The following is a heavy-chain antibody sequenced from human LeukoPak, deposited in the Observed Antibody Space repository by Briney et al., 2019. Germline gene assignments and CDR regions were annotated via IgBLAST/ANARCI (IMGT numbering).Heavy chain of an antibody. D-gene: IGHD3-22*01. J-gene: IGHJ4*02. CDR1: GFTFSSYA. CDR2: ISYDGSNK. V-gene: IGHV3-30-3*01. CDR3: ARSPDSSGPPFDY. Sequence: PGRSLRLSCAASGFTFSSYAMHWVRQAPGKGLEWVAVISYDGSNKYYADSVKGRFTISRDNSKNTLYLQMNSLRAEDTAVYYCARSPDSSGPPFDYWGQGTLVTVSS.